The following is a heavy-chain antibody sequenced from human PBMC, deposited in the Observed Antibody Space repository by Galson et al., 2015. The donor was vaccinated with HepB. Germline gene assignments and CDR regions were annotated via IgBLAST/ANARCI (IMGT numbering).Heavy chain of an antibody. V-gene: IGHV1-24*01. J-gene: IGHJ4*02. D-gene: IGHD1-26*01. CDR1: GYTLTELS. CDR3: ATRGSYHLDEWELQVPFDY. CDR2: FDPEDGET. Sequence: SVKVSCKVSGYTLTELSMHWVRQAPGKGLEWMGGFDPEDGETIYARKFQGRVTMTEDTSTDTAYMELSSLRSEDTAVYYCATRGSYHLDEWELQVPFDYWGQGTLVTVSS.